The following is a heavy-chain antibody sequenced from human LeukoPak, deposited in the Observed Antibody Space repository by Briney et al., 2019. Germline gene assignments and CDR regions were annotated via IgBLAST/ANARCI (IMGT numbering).Heavy chain of an antibody. D-gene: IGHD3-10*01. J-gene: IGHJ4*02. CDR3: AGGPSDSGSYNFDY. CDR2: INHSGST. CDR1: GGSFSGYY. V-gene: IGHV4-34*01. Sequence: PSETLSLTCAVYGGSFSGYYWSWIRQPPGKGLEWIGEINHSGSTNYNPSLKSRVTISVETSKNQFSLKLSSVTAADTAVYYCAGGPSDSGSYNFDYWGQGTLVTVSS.